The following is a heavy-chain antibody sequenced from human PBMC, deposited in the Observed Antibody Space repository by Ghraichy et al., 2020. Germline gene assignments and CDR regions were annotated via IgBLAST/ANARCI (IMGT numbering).Heavy chain of an antibody. CDR2: ISSSSTYI. CDR3: AREPQQVLLSYYYGMDV. Sequence: GGSLRLSCAGSGFTFSTYSMNWVRQAPGKGLEWVSSISSSSTYIYYADSVKGRFTISRDNAKNSLYLQMNSLRAEDTAVYYCAREPQQVLLSYYYGMDVWGQGTTVTVSS. D-gene: IGHD6-13*01. J-gene: IGHJ6*02. V-gene: IGHV3-21*01. CDR1: GFTFSTYS.